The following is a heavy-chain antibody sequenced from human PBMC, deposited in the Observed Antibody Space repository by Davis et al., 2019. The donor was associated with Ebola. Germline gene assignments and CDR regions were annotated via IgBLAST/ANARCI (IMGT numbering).Heavy chain of an antibody. D-gene: IGHD6-6*01. V-gene: IGHV3-21*01. J-gene: IGHJ6*02. Sequence: PGGSLRLSCAASGFTFSSYYMNWVRQAPGKGLEWVSSISDSSIYISDADSGKGRFTISRGNAKNSLYLQMNSLRAEDTAVYYCAREAGSSSSLYFYGMDVWGQGTTVTVSS. CDR3: AREAGSSSSLYFYGMDV. CDR2: ISDSSIYI. CDR1: GFTFSSYY.